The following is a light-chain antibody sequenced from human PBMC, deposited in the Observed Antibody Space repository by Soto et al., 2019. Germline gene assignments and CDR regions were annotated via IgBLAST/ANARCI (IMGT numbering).Light chain of an antibody. V-gene: IGKV1-8*01. J-gene: IGKJ4*01. CDR1: QGISSY. Sequence: AIRMTQSPSSFSASTGDRVTITCRASQGISSYLAWYQQKPGKAPKLLIYAASTLQSGVPSRFSRSGSGPDFTLTISCLQSEDFATYYCQQYYSYPLTFGGATKVEIK. CDR3: QQYYSYPLT. CDR2: AAS.